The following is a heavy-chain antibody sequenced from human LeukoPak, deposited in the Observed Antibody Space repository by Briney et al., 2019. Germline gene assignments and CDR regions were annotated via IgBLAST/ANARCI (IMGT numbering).Heavy chain of an antibody. CDR1: GYTFTGYY. D-gene: IGHD6-19*01. CDR2: INPNSGGT. J-gene: IGHJ6*02. CDR3: ATGRVRAVAGKSSVDV. Sequence: ASVKVSCKASGYTFTGYYMHWVRQAPGQGLEWMGWINPNSGGTNYAQKFQGRVTMTRDTSISTAYMELSRLRSDDTAVYYCATGRVRAVAGKSSVDVWGQGTTVTVSS. V-gene: IGHV1-2*02.